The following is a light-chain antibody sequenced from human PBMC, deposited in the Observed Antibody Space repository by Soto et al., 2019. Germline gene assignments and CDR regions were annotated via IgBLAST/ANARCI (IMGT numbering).Light chain of an antibody. CDR3: GTWDNRLSSYD. CDR2: DNN. CDR1: NSNIGSNY. V-gene: IGLV1-51*01. J-gene: IGLJ1*01. Sequence: QSVLTQPASVSAAPGQKVTISCSGSNSNIGSNYVSWYHQFPGTAPKLLIYDNNKRPSGIPDRFSGSNSDSSGTLGTTGLQAGDEAAYYCGTWDNRLSSYDFGTGSKVPVL.